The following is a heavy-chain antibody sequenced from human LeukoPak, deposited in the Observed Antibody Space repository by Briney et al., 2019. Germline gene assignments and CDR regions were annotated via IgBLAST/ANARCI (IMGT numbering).Heavy chain of an antibody. Sequence: GGSLRLSCEASGFTFSNAWMGWVRQAPQKGLEWVGRIKSKADGGTTDYAAPVKGRFTISRDDSKNTLNLQMNSLKTEDTAVYYCTTVKEANDAFEIWGQGTMVTVSS. CDR2: IKSKADGGTT. CDR1: GFTFSNAW. V-gene: IGHV3-15*01. CDR3: TTVKEANDAFEI. J-gene: IGHJ3*02.